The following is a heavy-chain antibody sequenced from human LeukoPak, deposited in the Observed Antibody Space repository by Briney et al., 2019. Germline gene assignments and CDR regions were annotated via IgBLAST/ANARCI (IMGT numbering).Heavy chain of an antibody. CDR3: ARGSIAVATVGPFDY. J-gene: IGHJ4*02. Sequence: GGSLTLSCAASGFTFSDYYMSWIRQAPGKGLAWVSYISSSGSTIYYADSVKGRFPISRDNAKNSLYLQMNSLRAEDTAVYYCARGSIAVATVGPFDYWGQGTLVTVSS. CDR1: GFTFSDYY. CDR2: ISSSGSTI. V-gene: IGHV3-11*01. D-gene: IGHD6-19*01.